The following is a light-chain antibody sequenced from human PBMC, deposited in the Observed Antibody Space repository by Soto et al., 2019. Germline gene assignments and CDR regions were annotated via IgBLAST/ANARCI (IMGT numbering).Light chain of an antibody. V-gene: IGKV3-15*01. Sequence: EIVMTQSPATLSVSPGERATLSCRASQSVSSRLAWYQQKPGQAPRLLIYGASTRATGIPARFSGSGSGTEFTLTISSLQSEDFAVYYCQQHENWPLTFGGGTKV. J-gene: IGKJ4*01. CDR3: QQHENWPLT. CDR1: QSVSSR. CDR2: GAS.